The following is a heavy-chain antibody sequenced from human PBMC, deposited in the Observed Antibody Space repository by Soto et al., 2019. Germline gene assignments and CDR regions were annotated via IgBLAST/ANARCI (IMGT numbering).Heavy chain of an antibody. V-gene: IGHV1-8*01. D-gene: IGHD4-17*01. Sequence: ASVKVSCKASGYTFTSYDINWVRQATGQGLERMGWMNPNSGNTGYAQKFQGRVTMTRNTSISTAYMELSSLRSEDTAVYYCARVSARSTVTTRAKKVGIGYYYMDVWGKGTTVTVSS. CDR2: MNPNSGNT. CDR3: ARVSARSTVTTRAKKVGIGYYYMDV. CDR1: GYTFTSYD. J-gene: IGHJ6*03.